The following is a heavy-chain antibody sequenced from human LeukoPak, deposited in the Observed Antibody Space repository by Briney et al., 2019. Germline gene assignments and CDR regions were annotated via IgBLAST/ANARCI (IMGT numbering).Heavy chain of an antibody. Sequence: GGSLRLSCTASGFKFSTYAMSWVRQTPGKGLEWVSTIMGSDESTNNADSTYYADSVRGRFTISRDDSKNTLYLEMKSLRAEDTAVYYCVSEPGVSYVGGFDFWGQGTLITVSS. CDR2: IMGSDESTNNADST. CDR1: GFKFSTYA. V-gene: IGHV3-23*01. CDR3: VSEPGVSYVGGFDF. J-gene: IGHJ4*02. D-gene: IGHD3-16*01.